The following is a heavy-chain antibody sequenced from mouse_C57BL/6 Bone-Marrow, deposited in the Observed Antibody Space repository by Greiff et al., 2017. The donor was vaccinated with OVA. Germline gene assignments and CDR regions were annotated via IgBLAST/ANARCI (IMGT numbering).Heavy chain of an antibody. Sequence: VQLQQPGAELVKPGASVKMSCKASGYTFTSYWITWVKQRPGQGLEWIGDLYPGSGSTNYNEKFKSKATLTVDTSSSPAYMQLSSLTSEDSAVYYCARRYYGSRSAMDYWGQGTSVTVSS. D-gene: IGHD1-1*01. CDR3: ARRYYGSRSAMDY. CDR1: GYTFTSYW. J-gene: IGHJ4*01. CDR2: LYPGSGST. V-gene: IGHV1-55*01.